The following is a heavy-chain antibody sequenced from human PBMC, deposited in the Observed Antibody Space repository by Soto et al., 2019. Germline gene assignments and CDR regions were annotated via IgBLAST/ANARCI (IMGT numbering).Heavy chain of an antibody. Sequence: GASVKVSCKASGYTFTSYGISLVRQAPGQGLEWMGWISAYNGNTNYAQKLQGRVTMTTDTSTSTAYMELRSLRSDDTAVYYCARDALWFGEFYYYYGMDVWGQGTTVTVSS. J-gene: IGHJ6*02. V-gene: IGHV1-18*01. CDR1: GYTFTSYG. CDR3: ARDALWFGEFYYYYGMDV. D-gene: IGHD3-10*01. CDR2: ISAYNGNT.